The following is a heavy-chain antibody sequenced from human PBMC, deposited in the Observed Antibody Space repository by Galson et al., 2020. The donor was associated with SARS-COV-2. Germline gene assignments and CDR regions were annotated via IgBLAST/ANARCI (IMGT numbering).Heavy chain of an antibody. J-gene: IGHJ3*02. CDR2: IDWDDDK. V-gene: IGHV2-70*01. Sequence: SGPTLVKPTQTLTLTCTFSGFSLSTSGMCVSWIRQPPGKALEWLALIDWDDDKYYSTSLKTRLTISKDTSKNQVVLTMTNMDPVDTATYYCARMPTRITMVRGVHDAFDIWGQGTMVTVSS. CDR1: GFSLSTSGMC. D-gene: IGHD3-10*01. CDR3: ARMPTRITMVRGVHDAFDI.